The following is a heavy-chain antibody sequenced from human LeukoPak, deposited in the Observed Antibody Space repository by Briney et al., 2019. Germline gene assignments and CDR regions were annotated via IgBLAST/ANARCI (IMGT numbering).Heavy chain of an antibody. J-gene: IGHJ5*02. V-gene: IGHV3-23*01. D-gene: IGHD6-19*01. CDR3: AKDGTSGWYVGNWFDP. CDR2: ISGGGRST. Sequence: GGSLRLSCAASGFTFSSYAMSWVRQAPGKGLEWVSGISGGGRSTYDADSVMGRFTISRDNSKNTLYLQMNSLRAEDTAVYYCAKDGTSGWYVGNWFDPWGQGTLVTVSS. CDR1: GFTFSSYA.